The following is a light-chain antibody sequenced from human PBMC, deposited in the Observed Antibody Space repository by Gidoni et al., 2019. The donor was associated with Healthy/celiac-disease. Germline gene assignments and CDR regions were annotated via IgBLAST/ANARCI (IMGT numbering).Light chain of an antibody. CDR3: NSRDSSGNPNWV. CDR1: SLRSYY. J-gene: IGLJ3*02. CDR2: GKN. V-gene: IGLV3-19*01. Sequence: SSELTQAPAVSVALGQTVRITCQGDSLRSYYASWYQQKPGQAPVLVIYGKNNRPSGIPGRFSGSSSGNTASLTNTGAQAEDEADYYCNSRDSSGNPNWVFGGGTKLTVL.